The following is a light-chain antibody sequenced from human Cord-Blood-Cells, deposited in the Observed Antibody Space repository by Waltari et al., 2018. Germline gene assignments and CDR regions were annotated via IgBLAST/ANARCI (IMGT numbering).Light chain of an antibody. CDR1: QSISSY. CDR3: QQSYSTPRT. CDR2: AAS. J-gene: IGKJ1*01. Sequence: DIQMTQSPSSLSASVGDRVTITCLASQSISSYLNWYQQKPGKAPKLLLYAASSLQSGVPSRFSGSGSGTDFTLPISSLQPEDFATYYCQQSYSTPRTFGQGTKVEIK. V-gene: IGKV1-39*01.